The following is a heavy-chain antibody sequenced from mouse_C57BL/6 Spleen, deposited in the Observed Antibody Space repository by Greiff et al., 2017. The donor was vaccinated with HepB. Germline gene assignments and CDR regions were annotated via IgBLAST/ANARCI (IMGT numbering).Heavy chain of an antibody. CDR1: GYAFTNYL. Sequence: QVQLQQSGAELVRPGTSVKVSCKASGYAFTNYLIEWVKQRPGQGLEWIGVINPGSGGTNYNEKFKGKATLTADKSSSTAYLQLSSLTSEDSAVYFCAREYDYEDYFDYWGQGTTLTVSS. J-gene: IGHJ2*01. V-gene: IGHV1-54*01. D-gene: IGHD2-4*01. CDR2: INPGSGGT. CDR3: AREYDYEDYFDY.